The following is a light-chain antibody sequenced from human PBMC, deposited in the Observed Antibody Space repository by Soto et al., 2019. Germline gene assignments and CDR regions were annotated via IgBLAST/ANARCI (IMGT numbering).Light chain of an antibody. CDR1: QDITNY. CDR2: AAS. CDR3: QPYTTSPYT. V-gene: IGKV1-16*02. J-gene: IGKJ2*01. Sequence: DIQMTQSPSSLSAFVGGSVTIPCRASQDITNYLAWFQQKPEKPPKSLIYAASSLQSVVPSKFSGSGSGTDFTLPIRSLQPEDFATYYCQPYTTSPYTFGHGTKLEIK.